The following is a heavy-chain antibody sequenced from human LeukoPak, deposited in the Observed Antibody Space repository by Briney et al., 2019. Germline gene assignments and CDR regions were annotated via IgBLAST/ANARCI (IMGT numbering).Heavy chain of an antibody. Sequence: SETLSLTCTVSGGSISSGDYYWSWIRQPPGKGLEWIRYIYYSGSTYYNPSLKSRVTISVDTSKNQFSLKLSSVTAADTAVYYCARDFNYGGNSGAFDIWGQGTMVTVSS. CDR2: IYYSGST. V-gene: IGHV4-30-4*08. CDR1: GGSISSGDYY. J-gene: IGHJ3*02. D-gene: IGHD4-23*01. CDR3: ARDFNYGGNSGAFDI.